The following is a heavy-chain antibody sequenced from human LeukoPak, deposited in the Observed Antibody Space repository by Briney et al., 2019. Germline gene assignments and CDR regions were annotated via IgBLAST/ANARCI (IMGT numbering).Heavy chain of an antibody. CDR3: ARDLGGTPSGDYYFDY. Sequence: PGGSLRLSCAASGFTFSSYSMNWVRQAPGKGLEWVSSISSSSSYIYYADSVKGRFTISRDNAKNSLYLQMNSLRAEDTAVYYCARDLGGTPSGDYYFDYWGQGTLVTVSS. CDR2: ISSSSSYI. D-gene: IGHD1-1*01. V-gene: IGHV3-21*01. J-gene: IGHJ4*02. CDR1: GFTFSSYS.